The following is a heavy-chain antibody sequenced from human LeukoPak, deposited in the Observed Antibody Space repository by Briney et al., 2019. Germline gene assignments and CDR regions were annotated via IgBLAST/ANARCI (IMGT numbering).Heavy chain of an antibody. CDR1: GYAFSSYG. CDR2: VGPYNRKT. CDR3: ARGAPRGVWNFYFDY. J-gene: IGHJ4*02. Sequence: ASVKVSCKASGYAFSSYGISWVRQAPGQGLEWMGWVGPYNRKTNYSQKFQGRVTMTTDTSTNTAYLELRTLRSDDTAVYYCARGAPRGVWNFYFDYWGQGALVTVSS. D-gene: IGHD1-7*01. V-gene: IGHV1-18*01.